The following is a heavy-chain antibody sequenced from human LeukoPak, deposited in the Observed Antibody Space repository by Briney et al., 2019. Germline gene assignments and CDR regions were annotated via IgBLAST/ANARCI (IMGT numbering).Heavy chain of an antibody. D-gene: IGHD1-26*01. Sequence: PSETLSLTCTISGGSISRSSYYWGWIRQPPGKGLQWIGSIFYSGSTYYNPSFKSRVTISVDTSKNQFSLNLSSVTAADTAVYYCARLGVGATGYWGQGTLVTVSS. CDR2: IFYSGST. V-gene: IGHV4-39*01. CDR3: ARLGVGATGY. CDR1: GGSISRSSYY. J-gene: IGHJ4*02.